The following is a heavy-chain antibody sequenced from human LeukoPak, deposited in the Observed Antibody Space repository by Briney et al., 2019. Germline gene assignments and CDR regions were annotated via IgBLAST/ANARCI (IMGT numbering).Heavy chain of an antibody. CDR1: GFTFSSYS. CDR2: ISSSSSTI. D-gene: IGHD3-10*01. J-gene: IGHJ6*02. CDR3: ARATDYYGSGRYYYYYGMDV. V-gene: IGHV3-48*04. Sequence: GGSLRLSCAASGFTFSSYSMNWVRQAPGKGLEWVSYISSSSSTIYYADSVKGRFTISRDNAKNSLYLQMNSLRAEDTAVYYCARATDYYGSGRYYYYYGMDVWGQGTTVTVSS.